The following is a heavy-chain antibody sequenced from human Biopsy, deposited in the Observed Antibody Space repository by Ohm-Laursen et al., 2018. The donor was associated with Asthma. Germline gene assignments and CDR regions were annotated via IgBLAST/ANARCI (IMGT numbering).Heavy chain of an antibody. CDR1: GFTFSNYY. J-gene: IGHJ4*02. CDR3: VRWRSGYPDHYSDF. D-gene: IGHD2-21*01. V-gene: IGHV3-30*03. CDR2: ILNDGNNK. Sequence: SLRLSCAATGFTFSNYYMNWVRQAPGKGLEWVAVILNDGNNKYYVDSVKGRFTISGDNSKNTLDLQMNSLRGDDTAVYYCVRWRSGYPDHYSDFWGLGTLVTVPS.